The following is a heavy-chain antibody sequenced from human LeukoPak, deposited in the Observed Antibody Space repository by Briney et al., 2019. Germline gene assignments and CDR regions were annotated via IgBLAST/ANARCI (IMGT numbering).Heavy chain of an antibody. V-gene: IGHV3-15*01. J-gene: IGHJ4*02. Sequence: GGSLRLSCAVSGFTFSDHYMDWVRQAPGKGLEWVGRIKSNSDGGTTDSAAPVKGRFTISRDDSKNTLFLQMNRLRTEDTAVYYCTTVQFARTMSLDYWGQGALVTVSS. CDR3: TTVQFARTMSLDY. CDR2: IKSNSDGGTT. CDR1: GFTFSDHY. D-gene: IGHD3-10*01.